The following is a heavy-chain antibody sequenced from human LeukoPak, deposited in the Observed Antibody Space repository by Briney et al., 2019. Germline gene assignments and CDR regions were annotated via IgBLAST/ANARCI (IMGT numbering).Heavy chain of an antibody. V-gene: IGHV3-33*01. J-gene: IGHJ4*02. CDR1: GFTFSSYG. D-gene: IGHD2-2*01. CDR3: ARVDEPFIVVVPAAY. Sequence: GGSLRLSCAASGFTFSSYGTHWVGQAPGKGLEWGAVIWYDGSNKYYADSVKGRFTISRDNSKDTLYLQMKSLRAEDTAVYYCARVDEPFIVVVPAAYWGQGTLVTVSS. CDR2: IWYDGSNK.